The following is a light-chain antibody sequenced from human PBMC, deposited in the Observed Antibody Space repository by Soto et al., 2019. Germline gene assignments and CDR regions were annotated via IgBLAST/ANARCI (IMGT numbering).Light chain of an antibody. V-gene: IGKV3-20*01. J-gene: IGKJ1*01. CDR3: QQYGSSGT. Sequence: EIVLTQSPGTLSLSPGERATLSCRASQSVSNNYLAWYQQKPGQAPRLLIYGASNRATGIPDRFSGSGSGTDFTLTISRLEPEDFAGYYCQQYGSSGTFGQGAQVEIK. CDR1: QSVSNNY. CDR2: GAS.